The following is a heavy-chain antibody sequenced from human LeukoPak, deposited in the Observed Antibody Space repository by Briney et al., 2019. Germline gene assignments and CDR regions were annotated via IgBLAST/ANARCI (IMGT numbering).Heavy chain of an antibody. CDR2: INPNSGGT. V-gene: IGHV1-2*02. J-gene: IGHJ4*02. CDR3: ARGSGSSSSDPFDY. D-gene: IGHD6-6*01. CDR1: GYTFTGYY. Sequence: GASVKVSCKASGYTFTGYYMHWVRQAPGQGLEWMGWINPNSGGTNYAQKFQGRVTMTRDTSISTAYMELSRLRYDDTAVFYCARGSGSSSSDPFDYWGQGTLVTVSS.